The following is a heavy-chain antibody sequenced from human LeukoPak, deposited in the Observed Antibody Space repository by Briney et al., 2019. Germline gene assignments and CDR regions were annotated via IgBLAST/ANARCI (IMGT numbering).Heavy chain of an antibody. D-gene: IGHD3-16*01. CDR1: GGSFSGYY. J-gene: IGHJ5*02. CDR3: ARGQFPQLRLNWFDP. Sequence: EPSETLSLTCAVYGGSFSGYYWSWIRQPPGKGLEWIGEINHSGSTNYNPSLKSRVTISVDTSKNQFSLKLSSVTAADTAVYYCARGQFPQLRLNWFDPWGQGTLVTVSS. V-gene: IGHV4-34*01. CDR2: INHSGST.